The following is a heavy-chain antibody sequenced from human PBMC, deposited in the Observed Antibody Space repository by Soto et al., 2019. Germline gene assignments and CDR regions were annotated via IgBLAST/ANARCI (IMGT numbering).Heavy chain of an antibody. CDR2: IYPGDSDT. J-gene: IGHJ5*02. CDR1: GYSFTSFW. Sequence: GESLKISCKGSGYSFTSFWIAWVRQMPGKGLEYMGIIYPGDSDTRYSPSFQGQVTISADKSISTAYLQWTSLKASDTAMYYCARRGSLLGWFDPWGQGTLVTVSS. CDR3: ARRGSLLGWFDP. D-gene: IGHD2-8*02. V-gene: IGHV5-51*01.